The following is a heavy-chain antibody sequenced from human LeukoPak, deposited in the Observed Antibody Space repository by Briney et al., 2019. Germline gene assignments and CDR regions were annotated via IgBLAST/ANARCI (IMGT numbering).Heavy chain of an antibody. J-gene: IGHJ4*02. V-gene: IGHV3-30*04. CDR1: GFTFSTSA. CDR2: TSSDGSDT. D-gene: IGHD2/OR15-2a*01. CDR3: ARDRCTSTTCYLFDY. Sequence: GRSLRLSCAASGFTFSTSAKHWVRQAPGKGLEWVAVTSSDGSDTNYADSVKGRFTISRDNSKNTLYLEMNSLRSEDTAVYYCARDRCTSTTCYLFDYWGQGTLVIVSS.